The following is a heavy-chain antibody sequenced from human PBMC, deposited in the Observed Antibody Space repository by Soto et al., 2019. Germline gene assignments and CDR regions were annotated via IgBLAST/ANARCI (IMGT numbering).Heavy chain of an antibody. D-gene: IGHD3-10*01. CDR3: ARDRDDYGSGNYYNRIDF. Sequence: QVQLVQSGAEVKKPGSSVKVSCKASGGIFSTYAISWLRQAPGLGLEWMGGIIPLFGTPNYAQRCQGRVTITADDSTSTSYMELSRLRSEDTAVYYCARDRDDYGSGNYYNRIDFWGQGTLVTVSS. CDR1: GGIFSTYA. V-gene: IGHV1-69*01. J-gene: IGHJ4*02. CDR2: IIPLFGTP.